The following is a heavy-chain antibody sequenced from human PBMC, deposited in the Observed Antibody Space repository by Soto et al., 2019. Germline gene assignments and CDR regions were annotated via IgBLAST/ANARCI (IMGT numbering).Heavy chain of an antibody. D-gene: IGHD3-10*01. CDR3: AKDKLGYYDSGSYFDY. CDR2: IGVSGGTT. CDR1: GFTFSSYA. Sequence: PGGSLRLSCAASGFTFSSYAMSWVRQAPGKGLEWVSAIGVSGGTTDYADSVKGRFSISRDNFRNTLFLQMNSLRAEDTAVYYCAKDKLGYYDSGSYFDYWGQGTLVTSPQ. V-gene: IGHV3-23*01. J-gene: IGHJ4*02.